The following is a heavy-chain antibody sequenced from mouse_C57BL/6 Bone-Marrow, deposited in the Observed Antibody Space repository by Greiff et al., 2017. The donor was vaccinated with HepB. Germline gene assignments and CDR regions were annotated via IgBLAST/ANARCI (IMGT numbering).Heavy chain of an antibody. CDR2: ISNGGGST. D-gene: IGHD1-1*01. V-gene: IGHV5-12*01. Sequence: VMLVESGGGLVQPGGSLKLSCAASGFTFSDYYMYWVRQTPEKRLEWVAYISNGGGSTYYPDTVKGRFTISRDNAKNTLYLQMSRLKSEDTAMYYCARRNYYYGSSYVDYWGQGTTLTVSS. CDR1: GFTFSDYY. J-gene: IGHJ2*01. CDR3: ARRNYYYGSSYVDY.